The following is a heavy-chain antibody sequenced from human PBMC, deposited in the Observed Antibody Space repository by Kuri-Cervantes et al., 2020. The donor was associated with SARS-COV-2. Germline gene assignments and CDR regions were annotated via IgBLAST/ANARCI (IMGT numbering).Heavy chain of an antibody. J-gene: IGHJ6*02. D-gene: IGHD2-2*01. V-gene: IGHV3-7*01. CDR1: GFTFSSYW. CDR2: IKQDGSGK. CDR3: ARDIVVVPAAMALFHYYYYYGMDV. Sequence: GGFLRLSCEASGFTFSSYWMSWVRQAPGKGLEWVANIKQDGSGKYYVDSVKGRFTISRDNSKNTLYLQMNSLRAEDTAVYYCARDIVVVPAAMALFHYYYYYGMDVWGQGTTVTVSS.